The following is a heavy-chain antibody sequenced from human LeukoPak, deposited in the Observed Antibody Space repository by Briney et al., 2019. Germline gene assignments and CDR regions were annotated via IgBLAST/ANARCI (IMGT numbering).Heavy chain of an antibody. CDR1: GGSISNYY. V-gene: IGHV4-59*01. CDR3: ARSGLRGDLIAARPPYYFDY. D-gene: IGHD6-6*01. Sequence: SETLSLTCTVSGGSISNYYWNWIRQSPGKGLEWIGYIYYSGSTNYNPSLKSRVTISVDTSKNQFSLKLSSVTAADTAVYYCARSGLRGDLIAARPPYYFDYWGQGTLVTVSS. CDR2: IYYSGST. J-gene: IGHJ4*02.